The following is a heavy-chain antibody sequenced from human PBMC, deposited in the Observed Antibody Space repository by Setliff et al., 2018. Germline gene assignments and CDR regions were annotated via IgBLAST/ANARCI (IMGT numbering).Heavy chain of an antibody. J-gene: IGHJ6*03. CDR2: IYTSGST. D-gene: IGHD4-17*01. CDR3: ASNALPHYDYGNYEGLYDYYYYMDV. V-gene: IGHV4-61*09. CDR1: GGSISSGSYY. Sequence: SETLSLTCTVSGGSISSGSYYWSWIRQPAGKGLEWIGHIYTSGSTNYNPSLKSRVTISVDTSKNQFSLKLSSVTAADTAVYYCASNALPHYDYGNYEGLYDYYYYMDVWGKGTTVTVSS.